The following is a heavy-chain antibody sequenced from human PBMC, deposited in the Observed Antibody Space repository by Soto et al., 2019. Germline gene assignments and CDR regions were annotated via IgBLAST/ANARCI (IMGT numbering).Heavy chain of an antibody. CDR3: ARAVLFLRQGYMDV. V-gene: IGHV4-59*01. CDR1: GGSISSYY. D-gene: IGHD3-3*01. J-gene: IGHJ6*03. Sequence: SETLSLTCTVSGGSISSYYWSWIRQPPGKGLEWIGYIYYSGSTNYNPSIKRRVTISVDTSKNQFSLKLSSVTAADTAVYYCARAVLFLRQGYMDVWGKGTTVTVSS. CDR2: IYYSGST.